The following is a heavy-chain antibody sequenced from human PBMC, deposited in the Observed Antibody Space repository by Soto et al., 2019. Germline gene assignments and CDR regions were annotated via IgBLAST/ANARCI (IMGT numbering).Heavy chain of an antibody. J-gene: IGHJ4*02. Sequence: SETLSLTCTVSGGSISSGDYYWSWIRQPPGKGLEWIGYIYYSGSTYCNPSLKSRVTISVDTSKNQFSLKLSSVTAADTAVYYCAGNDYGDFHFDYWGQGTLVTVSS. D-gene: IGHD4-17*01. CDR2: IYYSGST. CDR1: GGSISSGDYY. V-gene: IGHV4-30-4*01. CDR3: AGNDYGDFHFDY.